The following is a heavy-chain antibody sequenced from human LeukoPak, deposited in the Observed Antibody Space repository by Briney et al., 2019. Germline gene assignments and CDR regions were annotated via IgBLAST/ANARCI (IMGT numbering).Heavy chain of an antibody. V-gene: IGHV3-30*18. CDR3: AKYQRQWLPKGGFDY. J-gene: IGHJ4*02. CDR1: GFXFSSYG. Sequence: PGGSLRLSCAASGFXFSSYGMHWVRQAPAKGLEWVAVISYDGNNKYYADSVKGRFTISRDNSKNTLYLQMDNLRAEDTAVYYCAKYQRQWLPKGGFDYWGQGTLVTVSS. D-gene: IGHD6-19*01. CDR2: ISYDGNNK.